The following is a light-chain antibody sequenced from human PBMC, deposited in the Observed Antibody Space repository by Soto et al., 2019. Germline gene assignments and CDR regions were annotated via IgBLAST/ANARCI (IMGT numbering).Light chain of an antibody. Sequence: DIQMTQSPSSLSASVGDRVTITCRASLNIYNYLNWYQQKPGKAPKLLIYATSSLQSGVPSRFSGSASGTDFTLTISSLQPEDFATYYCQQSYSSLPYTFGQGTKVEIK. CDR2: ATS. J-gene: IGKJ2*01. CDR1: LNIYNY. CDR3: QQSYSSLPYT. V-gene: IGKV1-39*01.